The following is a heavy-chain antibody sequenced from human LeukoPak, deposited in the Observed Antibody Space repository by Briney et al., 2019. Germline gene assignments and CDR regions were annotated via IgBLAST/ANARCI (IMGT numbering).Heavy chain of an antibody. CDR3: ASRKIVVVPAANLMTDY. J-gene: IGHJ4*02. V-gene: IGHV4-30-4*08. CDR2: IYYSGST. CDR1: GGSISSGDYY. D-gene: IGHD2-2*01. Sequence: PSETLSLTCTVSGGSISSGDYYWSWIRQPPGKGLEWIGYIYYSGSTYYNPSLKSRVTISVDTSKNQFSLKLSSVTAADTAVYYCASRKIVVVPAANLMTDYWGQGTLVTVSS.